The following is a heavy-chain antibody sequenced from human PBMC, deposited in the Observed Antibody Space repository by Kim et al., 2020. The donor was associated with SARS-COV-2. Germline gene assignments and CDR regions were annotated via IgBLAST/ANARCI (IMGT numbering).Heavy chain of an antibody. V-gene: IGHV3-21*01. Sequence: YYAKTGNGRFTTSRDNEKNSLDLQMNSLRAEYTAVYYCARGSSWSRMYDYWGQGTLVTVSS. CDR3: ARGSSWSRMYDY. J-gene: IGHJ4*02. D-gene: IGHD6-13*01.